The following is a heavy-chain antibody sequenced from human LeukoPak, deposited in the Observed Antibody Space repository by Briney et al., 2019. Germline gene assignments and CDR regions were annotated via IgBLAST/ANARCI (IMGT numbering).Heavy chain of an antibody. CDR2: IIPIFGTA. Sequence: GASVKVSCKASGGTFSSYAISWVRQAPGQGLEWMGGIIPIFGTANYAQKFQGRVTITTDESTSTAYMELSSLRSEDTAVYYCAKRPYGSGSYWGVYWGQGTLVTVSS. D-gene: IGHD3-10*01. CDR3: AKRPYGSGSYWGVY. J-gene: IGHJ4*02. V-gene: IGHV1-69*05. CDR1: GGTFSSYA.